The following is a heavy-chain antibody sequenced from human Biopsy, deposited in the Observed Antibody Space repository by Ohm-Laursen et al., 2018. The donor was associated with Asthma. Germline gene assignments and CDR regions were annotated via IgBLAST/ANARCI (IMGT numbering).Heavy chain of an antibody. D-gene: IGHD6-13*01. Sequence: SLRLSCTASGFTFSSYWMHWVRQAPGKGLVWVSRINSDGSSTSYADSAKGRFTISRDNAKSTLYLEMNSLRAEDTAVYYCARGPAWQQLDNWGQGTLVTVFS. CDR2: INSDGSST. CDR1: GFTFSSYW. CDR3: ARGPAWQQLDN. J-gene: IGHJ4*02. V-gene: IGHV3-74*01.